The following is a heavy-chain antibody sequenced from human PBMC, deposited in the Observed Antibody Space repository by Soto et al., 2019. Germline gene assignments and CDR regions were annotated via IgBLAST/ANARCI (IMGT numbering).Heavy chain of an antibody. D-gene: IGHD5-12*01. J-gene: IGHJ4*02. CDR1: GGSISSSNW. CDR2: IYHSGST. CDR3: TTRQLRGYSGYDGGDY. Sequence: QVQLQESGPGLVKPSGTLSLTCAVSGGSISSSNWWSWVRQPPGKGLEWIGEIYHSGSTNYNPSLKSRVTISVDKSKNQFSLKLSSVTAADTAVYYCTTRQLRGYSGYDGGDYWGQGTLVTVSS. V-gene: IGHV4-4*02.